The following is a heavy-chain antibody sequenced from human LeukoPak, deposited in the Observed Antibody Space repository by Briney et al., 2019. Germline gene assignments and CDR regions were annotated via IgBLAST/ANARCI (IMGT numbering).Heavy chain of an antibody. CDR3: APGWPTLDY. J-gene: IGHJ4*02. CDR1: GGSFSGYY. V-gene: IGHV4-34*01. CDR2: TNHSGST. Sequence: SETLSLTCAVYGGSFSGYYWSWIRQPPGKGLEWIGETNHSGSTNYNPSLKSRVTISVDTSKNQFSLKLSSVTAADTAVYYCAPGWPTLDYWGQGTLVTVSS. D-gene: IGHD2-15*01.